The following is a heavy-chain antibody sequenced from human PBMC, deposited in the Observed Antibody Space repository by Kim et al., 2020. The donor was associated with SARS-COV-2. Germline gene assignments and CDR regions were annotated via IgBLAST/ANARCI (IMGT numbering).Heavy chain of an antibody. CDR1: GYTFTSYG. J-gene: IGHJ5*02. CDR2: ISAYNGNT. CDR3: ARSPWLGPVVPAATWGWFDP. D-gene: IGHD2-2*01. Sequence: ASVKVSCKASGYTFTSYGISWVRQAPGQGLEWMGWISAYNGNTNYAQKLQGRVTMTTDTSTSTAYMGLRSLRSDDTAVYYCARSPWLGPVVPAATWGWFDPWGQGTLVTVSS. V-gene: IGHV1-18*04.